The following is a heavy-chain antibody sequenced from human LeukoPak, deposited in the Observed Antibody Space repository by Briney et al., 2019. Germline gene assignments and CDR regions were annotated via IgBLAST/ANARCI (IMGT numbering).Heavy chain of an antibody. CDR3: ARTSYYYGSGSSYYFDY. J-gene: IGHJ4*02. Sequence: ASVKVSCKASGYTFTSYDINWVRQSTGQGLEWMGWVNPNSGNTGYVQKFQGRVTMARNTSISTAYMELSSLRSEDTAVYYCARTSYYYGSGSSYYFDYWGQGTLVTVSS. V-gene: IGHV1-8*01. D-gene: IGHD3-10*01. CDR1: GYTFTSYD. CDR2: VNPNSGNT.